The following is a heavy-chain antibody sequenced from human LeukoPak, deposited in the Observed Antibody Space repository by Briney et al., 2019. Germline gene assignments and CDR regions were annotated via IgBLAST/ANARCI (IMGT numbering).Heavy chain of an antibody. D-gene: IGHD5-18*01. CDR3: TTIKRGNIFGYFDF. Sequence: PSETLSLTCTVSGGSMTTHHWNWIRQTPGKGLEWIGYVFDSGRTKENPSLKSRVTLSADTSKNQLSLRLSSVTAADTAVYYCTTIKRGNIFGYFDFWGQGILVTVSS. J-gene: IGHJ4*02. V-gene: IGHV4-59*11. CDR1: GGSMTTHH. CDR2: VFDSGRT.